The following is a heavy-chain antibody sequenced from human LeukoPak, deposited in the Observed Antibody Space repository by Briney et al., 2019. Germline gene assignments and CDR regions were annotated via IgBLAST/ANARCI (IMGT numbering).Heavy chain of an antibody. V-gene: IGHV3-33*01. J-gene: IGHJ4*02. CDR3: ARDRGGSKYFDS. D-gene: IGHD3-10*01. CDR1: GLTFSTYG. Sequence: PGGSLRLSCAASGLTFSTYGMHWVRQAPGKGLEWVAVIWSDGSNKFYADSVKGRFTISRDNSKNTLFLQMNSLRAEDTALYSCARDRGGSKYFDSWGQGTLVTVSS. CDR2: IWSDGSNK.